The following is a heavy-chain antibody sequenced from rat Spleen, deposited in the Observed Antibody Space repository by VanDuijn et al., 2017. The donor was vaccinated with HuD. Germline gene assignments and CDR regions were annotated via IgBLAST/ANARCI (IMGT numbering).Heavy chain of an antibody. CDR2: ISDTGGST. Sequence: EVQLVESGGGLVQPGRSLKLSCLASGFTFNHYWMTWIRQAPGKGLEWIACISDTGGSTYYLDSVKGRFTISRDNAKSALYLQMDSMRSEDTANYYCTRADHIMGIVDVWGQGTSF. J-gene: IGHJ4*01. D-gene: IGHD1-7*01. V-gene: IGHV5-31*01. CDR1: GFTFNHYW. CDR3: TRADHIMGIVDV.